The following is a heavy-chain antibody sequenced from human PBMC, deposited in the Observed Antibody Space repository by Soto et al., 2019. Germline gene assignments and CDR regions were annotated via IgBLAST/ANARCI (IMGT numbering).Heavy chain of an antibody. D-gene: IGHD3-22*01. CDR1: GYTFTSYG. V-gene: IGHV1-18*04. CDR3: ARDPGYYDSSGYYWGDDFDY. J-gene: IGHJ4*02. CDR2: ISAYNGNR. Sequence: QVQLVQSGAEVKKPGASVKVSCKASGYTFTSYGISWVRQAPGQGLEWMGWISAYNGNRNYAQKLQGRVTMTTDTSTSTAYMELRSLRSDDTAVYYCARDPGYYDSSGYYWGDDFDYWGQGTLVTVSS.